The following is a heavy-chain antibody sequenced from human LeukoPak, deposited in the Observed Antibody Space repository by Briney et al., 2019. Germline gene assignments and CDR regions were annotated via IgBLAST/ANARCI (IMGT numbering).Heavy chain of an antibody. D-gene: IGHD3-16*01. CDR3: ARIYYDYVWGYPSGWFDP. CDR2: MNPNSGNT. V-gene: IGHV1-8*03. CDR1: GYTFISYD. Sequence: ASVKVSCKASGYTFISYDINWVRQATGQGLEWMGWMNPNSGNTGYAQKFQGRVTITRNTSISTAYMELSSLRSEDTAVYYCARIYYDYVWGYPSGWFDPWGQGTLVTVSS. J-gene: IGHJ5*02.